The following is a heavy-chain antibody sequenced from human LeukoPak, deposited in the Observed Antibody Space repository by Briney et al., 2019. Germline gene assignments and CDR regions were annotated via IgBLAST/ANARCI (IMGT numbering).Heavy chain of an antibody. J-gene: IGHJ3*02. Sequence: GGSLRLSCAASGFTFSSYAMSWVRQAPGKGLEWVSAISGSGGSTYYADSVKGRFTTSRDNSKNTLYLQMNSLRVEDTAVYYCARGLRDSSGYDSAFDIWGQGTMVTVSS. CDR1: GFTFSSYA. CDR3: ARGLRDSSGYDSAFDI. V-gene: IGHV3-23*01. D-gene: IGHD3-22*01. CDR2: ISGSGGST.